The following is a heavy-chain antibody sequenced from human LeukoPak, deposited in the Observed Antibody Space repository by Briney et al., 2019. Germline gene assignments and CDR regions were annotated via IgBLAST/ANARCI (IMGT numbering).Heavy chain of an antibody. V-gene: IGHV1-69*05. CDR1: GGTFSNYA. J-gene: IGHJ5*02. D-gene: IGHD3-16*01. CDR2: IIPIFGTA. CDR3: ARSLGDNWFDP. Sequence: SVKVSCKASGGTFSNYATSWVRQAPGQGLEWMGGIIPIFGTANYAQKFQGRVTITTDESTSTAYMELSSLRSEDTAVYYCARSLGDNWFDPWGQGTLVAVSS.